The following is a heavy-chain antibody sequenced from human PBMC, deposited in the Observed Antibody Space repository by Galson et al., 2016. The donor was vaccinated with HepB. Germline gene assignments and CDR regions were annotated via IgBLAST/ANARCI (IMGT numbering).Heavy chain of an antibody. Sequence: SLRLSCAASGFTFSSYAMSWVRQAPGKGLEWVSDISGSGGKTNYADSVKGRFTISSDKSKNTLYLQMNSLRAEETAVYYCAKVPYYFTYVGYYFDYWGQGTLVTVSS. D-gene: IGHD2/OR15-2a*01. CDR3: AKVPYYFTYVGYYFDY. CDR2: ISGSGGKT. V-gene: IGHV3-23*01. J-gene: IGHJ4*02. CDR1: GFTFSSYA.